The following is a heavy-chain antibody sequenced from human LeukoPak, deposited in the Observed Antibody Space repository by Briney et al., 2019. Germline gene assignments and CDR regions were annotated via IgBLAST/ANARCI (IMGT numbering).Heavy chain of an antibody. J-gene: IGHJ6*03. V-gene: IGHV3-23*01. D-gene: IGHD2-8*01. Sequence: GGSLRLSCAASGFTFSSYGMSWVRQAPGKGLEWVSAISGSGGSTYYADSVKGRFTISRDNSKNTLYLQMNSLRAEDTAVYYCARGSVLMVYANYYYYMDVWGKGTTVTVSS. CDR3: ARGSVLMVYANYYYYMDV. CDR2: ISGSGGST. CDR1: GFTFSSYG.